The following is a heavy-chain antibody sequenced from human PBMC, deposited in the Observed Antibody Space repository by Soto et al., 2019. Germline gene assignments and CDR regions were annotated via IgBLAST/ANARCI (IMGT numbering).Heavy chain of an antibody. V-gene: IGHV2-5*02. CDR3: AHSLGYCSGGSCYPHNWFDP. Sequence: SGPTLVNPTQTLTLTCTFSGFSLSTSGVGVGWIRQPPGKALEWLALIYWDDDKRYSPSLKSRLTITKDTSKNQVVLTMTNMDPVDTATYYCAHSLGYCSGGSCYPHNWFDPWGQGTLVTVSS. J-gene: IGHJ5*02. CDR1: GFSLSTSGVG. D-gene: IGHD2-15*01. CDR2: IYWDDDK.